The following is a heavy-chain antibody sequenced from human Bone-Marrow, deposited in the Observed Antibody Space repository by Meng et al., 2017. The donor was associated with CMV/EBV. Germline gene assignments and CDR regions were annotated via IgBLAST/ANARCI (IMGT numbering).Heavy chain of an antibody. CDR2: INPNSGGT. D-gene: IGHD2/OR15-2a*01. J-gene: IGHJ4*02. V-gene: IGHV1-2*02. CDR1: GYTFTGYY. CDR3: ARDTIDAAFVM. Sequence: ASVKVSCKASGYTFTGYYMHWVRQAPGQGLEWMGWINPNSGGTNYAQKFQGRVTMTTDTSTSTAYMELRSLRSDDTAVYYCARDTIDAAFVMWGQGTLVTVSS.